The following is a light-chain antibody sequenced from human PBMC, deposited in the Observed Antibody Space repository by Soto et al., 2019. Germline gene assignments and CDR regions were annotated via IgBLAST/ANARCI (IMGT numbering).Light chain of an antibody. CDR3: QQFNSYPLT. CDR2: DAS. V-gene: IGKV1-13*02. Sequence: IQLTQSPSSLSAFVGDRVTITCRASPGISNTLTWYQQKPGKPPKLLIYDASSLESGVPSRFSGSGSGTDFTLTISSLQPEDFATYYCQQFNSYPLTFGGGTEVDIK. J-gene: IGKJ4*01. CDR1: PGISNT.